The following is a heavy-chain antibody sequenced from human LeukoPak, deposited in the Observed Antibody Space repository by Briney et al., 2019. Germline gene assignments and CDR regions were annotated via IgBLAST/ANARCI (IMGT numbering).Heavy chain of an antibody. Sequence: GSLRLSCAASGFTFSSYAMSWVRQAPGKGLEWVSAISGSGGSTYYADSVKGRFTISRDNSKNTLYLQMNSLRAEDTAVYYCAKDRPLYSSGWYYFDYWGQGTLVTVSS. CDR2: ISGSGGST. D-gene: IGHD6-19*01. CDR1: GFTFSSYA. J-gene: IGHJ4*02. V-gene: IGHV3-23*01. CDR3: AKDRPLYSSGWYYFDY.